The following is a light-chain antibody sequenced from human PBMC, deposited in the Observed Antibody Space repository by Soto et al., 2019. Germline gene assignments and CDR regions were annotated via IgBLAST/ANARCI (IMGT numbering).Light chain of an antibody. J-gene: IGKJ2*01. V-gene: IGKV1-39*01. Sequence: DIQMTQSPSSLSASLGDRVTITCRASQNIGKYLNWYQQKPGKPPKVLIYGASNLQSGVSSRFSGGGFGTDFSLTINRLRPEDFATYYCQQSYNLPRTFGQGTTLETK. CDR3: QQSYNLPRT. CDR1: QNIGKY. CDR2: GAS.